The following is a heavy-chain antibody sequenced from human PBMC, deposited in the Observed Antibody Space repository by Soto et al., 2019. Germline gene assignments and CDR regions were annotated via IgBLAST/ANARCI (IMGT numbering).Heavy chain of an antibody. CDR1: GFTFSSHS. CDR3: ARGYLGVPSQYAVNDAFDI. V-gene: IGHV3-21*01. Sequence: EVQLVESGGGLVKPGGSLRLSCAASGFTFSSHSMNWVRQAPGKGLEWVSSISSTSSYIYYADSLEGRFTVSRDNAKNSWYLPKDSLRAEDTAVYYCARGYLGVPSQYAVNDAFDIWAQRTKVILS. CDR2: ISSTSSYI. J-gene: IGHJ3*02. D-gene: IGHD3-16*01.